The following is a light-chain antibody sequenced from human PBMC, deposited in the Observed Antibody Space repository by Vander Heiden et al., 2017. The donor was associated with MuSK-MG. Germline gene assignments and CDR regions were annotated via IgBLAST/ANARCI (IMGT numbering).Light chain of an antibody. Sequence: DIQMTQSPSTLSASVGDRVTITCRASQSISSWVAWYQQQPGKAPKLLIYKASSLESGVPSRFSGSGSGTEFTLTISSLQPDDFATYYCQQYNTYSTFGQGTKVEIK. CDR2: KAS. V-gene: IGKV1-5*03. J-gene: IGKJ1*01. CDR1: QSISSW. CDR3: QQYNTYST.